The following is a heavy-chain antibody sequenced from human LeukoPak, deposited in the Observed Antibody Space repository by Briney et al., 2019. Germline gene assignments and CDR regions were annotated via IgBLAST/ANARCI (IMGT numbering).Heavy chain of an antibody. CDR2: INAGNGNT. CDR3: ARDRTSSGWYYFDY. V-gene: IGHV1-3*01. CDR1: GYTFTSYA. Sequence: ASVKVSCKASGYTFTSYAMHWVRQAPGQRLEWMGWINAGNGNTKYSQKFQGRVTITRDTSASTAYMVLSSLRSEDTAVYYCARDRTSSGWYYFDYWGQGTLVTVSS. D-gene: IGHD6-19*01. J-gene: IGHJ4*02.